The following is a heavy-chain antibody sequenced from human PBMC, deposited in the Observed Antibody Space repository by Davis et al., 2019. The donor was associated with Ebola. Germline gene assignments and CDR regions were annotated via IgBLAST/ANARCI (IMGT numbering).Heavy chain of an antibody. D-gene: IGHD2-15*01. CDR2: IIPIFGTA. CDR3: ASIPSVLAYCSGGSCYGTDAFDI. Sequence: SVKVSCKASGGTFSSYAISWVRQAPGQGLEGMGGIIPIFGTANYAQQFQGRVTITADESTSTAYMELSSLRSEDTAVYYCASIPSVLAYCSGGSCYGTDAFDIWGQGTMVTVSS. J-gene: IGHJ3*02. CDR1: GGTFSSYA. V-gene: IGHV1-69*13.